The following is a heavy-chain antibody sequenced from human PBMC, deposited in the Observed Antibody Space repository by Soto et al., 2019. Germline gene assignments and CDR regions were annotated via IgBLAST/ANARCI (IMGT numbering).Heavy chain of an antibody. CDR3: APVRVPAAIHYGMDV. Sequence: GGSLRLSCAASGFTFSDYYMSWVRQAPGKGLEWVSAISGSGGSTYYADSVKGRFTISRDNSKNTLYLQMNSLRAEDTAVYYCAPVRVPAAIHYGMDVWGQGTTVTVSS. V-gene: IGHV3-23*01. CDR1: GFTFSDYY. D-gene: IGHD2-2*01. CDR2: ISGSGGST. J-gene: IGHJ6*02.